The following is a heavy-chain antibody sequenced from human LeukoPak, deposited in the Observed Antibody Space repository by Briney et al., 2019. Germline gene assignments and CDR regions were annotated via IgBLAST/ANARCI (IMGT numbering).Heavy chain of an antibody. Sequence: GRSLRLSCAASGFTFSSHAMHWVRQAPGKGLEWVAVISYDGSNKYYADSVKGRFTISRDNSKNTLYLQMNSLRAEDTAVYYCARAAVIVGASYFDYWGQGTLVTVSS. CDR2: ISYDGSNK. D-gene: IGHD1-26*01. V-gene: IGHV3-30-3*01. CDR3: ARAAVIVGASYFDY. J-gene: IGHJ4*02. CDR1: GFTFSSHA.